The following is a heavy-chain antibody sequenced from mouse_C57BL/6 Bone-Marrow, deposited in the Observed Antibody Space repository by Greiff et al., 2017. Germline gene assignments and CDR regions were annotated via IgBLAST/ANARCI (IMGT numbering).Heavy chain of an antibody. V-gene: IGHV7-3*01. CDR3: ARSLYYYGTPYAMDH. D-gene: IGHD1-1*01. CDR2: IRNKANGYTT. CDR1: GFTFTDYY. J-gene: IGHJ4*01. Sequence: EVQGVESGGGLVQPGGSLSLSCAASGFTFTDYYMSWVRQPPGKALEWLGFIRNKANGYTTEYSASVKGRFTISRDNSQSILYLQMNALRAEDSATYYCARSLYYYGTPYAMDHWGQGTSVTVSS.